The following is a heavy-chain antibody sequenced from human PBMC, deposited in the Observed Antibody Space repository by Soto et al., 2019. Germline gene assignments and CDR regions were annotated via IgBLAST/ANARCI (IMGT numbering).Heavy chain of an antibody. Sequence: GESLKISCKGSGYSFTSYWIGWVRQMPGKGLEWMGIIYPGDSDTRYSPSFQGQVTISADKSISTAYLQWSSLKASDTAMYYCARADYDFWSGYYSPPDYWGQGTLVTVSS. J-gene: IGHJ4*02. D-gene: IGHD3-3*01. CDR1: GYSFTSYW. CDR2: IYPGDSDT. V-gene: IGHV5-51*01. CDR3: ARADYDFWSGYYSPPDY.